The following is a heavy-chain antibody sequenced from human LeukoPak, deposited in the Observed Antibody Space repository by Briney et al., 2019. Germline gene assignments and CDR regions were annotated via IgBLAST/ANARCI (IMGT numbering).Heavy chain of an antibody. CDR2: ISSSSSTK. D-gene: IGHD6-13*01. CDR3: ALGAAGSPFDY. CDR1: GFTFSSYS. J-gene: IGHJ4*02. V-gene: IGHV3-48*01. Sequence: QPGGSLRLSCAASGFTFSSYSMNWVRQAPGKGLEWISYISSSSSTKYYADSVKGRFTISRDNAKNSLYLQMNSLRVDDTAVYYCALGAAGSPFDYWGQGTLVTVSS.